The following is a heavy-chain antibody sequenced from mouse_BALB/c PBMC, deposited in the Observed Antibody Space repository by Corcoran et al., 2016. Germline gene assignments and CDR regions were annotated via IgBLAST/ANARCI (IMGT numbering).Heavy chain of an antibody. D-gene: IGHD2-1*01. CDR2: ISCYNGAT. CDR3: ARAIYYGNYDAMDY. V-gene: IGHV1S34*01. CDR1: GYSFTGYY. Sequence: LVKTGASVKISCKASGYSFTGYYMHWVKQSHGKSLEWIGYISCYNGATSYNQKFKGKATFTVDTSSSTAYMQFNSLTSEDSAVYYWARAIYYGNYDAMDYGGQGTSVTVSS. J-gene: IGHJ4*01.